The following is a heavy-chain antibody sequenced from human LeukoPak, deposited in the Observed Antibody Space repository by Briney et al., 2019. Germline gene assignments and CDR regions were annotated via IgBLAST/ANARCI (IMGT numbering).Heavy chain of an antibody. Sequence: GGSLRLSCAASGFTFDDYGMSWVRQAPGKGLVWVSRINSDGSSTSYADSVKGRFTISRDNAKNTLYLQMNSLRAEDTAVYYCARGYSSGWLGEIGYWGQGTLVTVSS. CDR2: INSDGSST. J-gene: IGHJ4*02. CDR1: GFTFDDYG. CDR3: ARGYSSGWLGEIGY. V-gene: IGHV3-74*01. D-gene: IGHD6-19*01.